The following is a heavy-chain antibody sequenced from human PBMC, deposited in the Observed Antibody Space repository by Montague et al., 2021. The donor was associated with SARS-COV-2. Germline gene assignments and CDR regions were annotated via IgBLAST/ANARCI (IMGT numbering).Heavy chain of an antibody. V-gene: IGHV4-59*05. CDR2: IYYSGST. J-gene: IGHJ4*02. CDR1: GGSITSNY. D-gene: IGHD5-12*01. Sequence: SETLSLTCTVSGGSITSNYWSWIRQPPGKRLEWIGSIYYSGSTYYNPSLKSRVTISVDTSKNQFSLKLSSVTAADTAVYYCARHERQWLRLYPYYFDYWGQGTLVTVSS. CDR3: ARHERQWLRLYPYYFDY.